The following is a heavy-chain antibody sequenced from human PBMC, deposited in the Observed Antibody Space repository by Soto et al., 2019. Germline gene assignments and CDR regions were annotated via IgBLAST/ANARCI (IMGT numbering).Heavy chain of an antibody. CDR1: GFDFSNYA. Sequence: HPGGSLRLSCVASGFDFSNYAMSWVRQAPGKGLEWVSISSASGGSRYHADSVKGRFTISRDNSKNTLYLHMTNLRAEDTAVYFCAKDAHWLDVYFDLWGQGTLVTVSS. CDR2: SSASGGSR. D-gene: IGHD6-19*01. V-gene: IGHV3-23*01. CDR3: AKDAHWLDVYFDL. J-gene: IGHJ4*02.